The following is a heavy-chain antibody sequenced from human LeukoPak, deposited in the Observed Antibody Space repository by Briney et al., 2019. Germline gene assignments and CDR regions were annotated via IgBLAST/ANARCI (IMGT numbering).Heavy chain of an antibody. V-gene: IGHV4-59*11. CDR3: ARWSLSKGFDY. J-gene: IGHJ4*02. D-gene: IGHD2-15*01. CDR2: IYYSGST. CDR1: GGSISSHY. Sequence: SETLSLTCTVSGGSISSHYWSWIRQPPGKGLEWIGDIYYSGSTNYNPSLKSRVTISVDTSKNQFSLKLSSVTAADTAVYSCARWSLSKGFDYWGQGTLVTVSS.